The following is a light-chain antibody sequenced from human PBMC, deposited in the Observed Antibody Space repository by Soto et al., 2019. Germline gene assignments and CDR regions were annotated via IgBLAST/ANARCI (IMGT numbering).Light chain of an antibody. V-gene: IGKV1-12*01. Sequence: DIQLTQSPSSVSASVGDRVTITCRASQDVSRWLAWYQQKPGKAPKLLIYAASSLRSGVPSRFSGSGSGTDFTLTISSLQPEDFATYYCQQADSFTTFGPGTKVDIK. J-gene: IGKJ3*01. CDR1: QDVSRW. CDR3: QQADSFTT. CDR2: AAS.